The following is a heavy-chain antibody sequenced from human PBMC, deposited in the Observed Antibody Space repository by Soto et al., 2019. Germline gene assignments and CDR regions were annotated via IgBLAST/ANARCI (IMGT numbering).Heavy chain of an antibody. D-gene: IGHD6-6*01. CDR1: GFTFSSYA. Sequence: GGSLRLSCAASGFTFSSYAMSWVRQAPGKGLEWVSAISGSGGSTYYADTVKGRFTNSRDNSKKTLYLQMNSLRAEDTAEYYCATVGSSWFFDIWGQGTMVTVSS. V-gene: IGHV3-23*01. CDR2: ISGSGGST. CDR3: ATVGSSWFFDI. J-gene: IGHJ3*02.